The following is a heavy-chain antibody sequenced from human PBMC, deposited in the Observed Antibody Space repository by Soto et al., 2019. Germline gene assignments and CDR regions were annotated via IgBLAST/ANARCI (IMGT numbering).Heavy chain of an antibody. Sequence: AXTVCGGSVSSGSFYWSWIRRPPGKGLEWIGYFYDSGSTNYNPSLRSRVTMSVDTSKNQFSLKLSSVTAADTAVYYCSASARPATNYYHAMGVCGKRTTVSLPS. D-gene: IGHD5-12*01. CDR1: GGSVSSGSFY. V-gene: IGHV4-61*01. CDR2: FYDSGST. CDR3: SASARPATNYYHAMGV. J-gene: IGHJ6*04.